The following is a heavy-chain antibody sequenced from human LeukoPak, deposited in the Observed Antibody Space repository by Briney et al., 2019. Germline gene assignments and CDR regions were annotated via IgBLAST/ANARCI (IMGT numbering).Heavy chain of an antibody. Sequence: ASVKVSCKASGGTFSSYAISWVRQAPGQGLEWMGGIIPIFGTASYAQRFQGRVTITTDESTSTAYMELSSLRSEDTAVYYCARGGGSGSYYVSPHFEDWGQGTLVTVSS. V-gene: IGHV1-69*05. J-gene: IGHJ4*02. CDR3: ARGGGSGSYYVSPHFED. CDR1: GGTFSSYA. D-gene: IGHD1-26*01. CDR2: IIPIFGTA.